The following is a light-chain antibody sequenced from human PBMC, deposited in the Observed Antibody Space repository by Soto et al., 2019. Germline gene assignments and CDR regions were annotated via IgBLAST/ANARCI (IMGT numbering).Light chain of an antibody. J-gene: IGKJ1*01. CDR3: QHYDNPPRT. CDR2: GAS. CDR1: QSVSRSY. V-gene: IGKV3-20*01. Sequence: ETVLTQSPGTLSLSPGERATLSCRARQSVSRSYLAWYQQKPGQAPRLLIYGASTRPTGLPDRFSGSGSGTDFTRTISRLEPEDFAVYFWQHYDNPPRTFGQGTKVEMK.